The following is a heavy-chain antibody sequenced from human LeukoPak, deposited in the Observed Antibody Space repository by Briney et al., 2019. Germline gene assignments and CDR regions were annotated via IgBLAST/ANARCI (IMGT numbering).Heavy chain of an antibody. J-gene: IGHJ4*02. CDR1: DFSVNNNY. CDR3: AGGKYYGSGTRPGYLGY. CDR2: MDNFGIK. Sequence: PGGSLRLACAASDFSVNNNYVDWVRQAPGKGLEWVSCMDNFGIKTYADSVRDRFTVSRDSSRNVVFLQMNSLRVEDTAVYYCAGGKYYGSGTRPGYLGYWGQGTLVTVSS. D-gene: IGHD3-10*01. V-gene: IGHV3-53*01.